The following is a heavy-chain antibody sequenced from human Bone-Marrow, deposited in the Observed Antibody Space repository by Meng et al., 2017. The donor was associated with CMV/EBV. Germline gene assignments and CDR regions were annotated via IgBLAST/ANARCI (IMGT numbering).Heavy chain of an antibody. CDR1: GFTFSGSA. J-gene: IGHJ4*02. CDR2: IRNDESDK. CDR3: AKDDPVFHY. Sequence: VVSGGVLALLGGSLKLFCAASGFTFSGSAMHWVRQASGKGLEWVAFIRNDESDKYYGGSVKGRFTISRDTSKNTVDLQMNSLRTEDTAVYYCAKDDPVFHYWGQGTLVTVSS. V-gene: IGHV3-30*02.